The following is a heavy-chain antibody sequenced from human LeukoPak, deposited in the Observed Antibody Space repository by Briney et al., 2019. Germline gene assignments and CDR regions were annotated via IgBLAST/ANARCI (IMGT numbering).Heavy chain of an antibody. CDR2: ISSSSSYI. J-gene: IGHJ4*02. D-gene: IGHD1-20*01. Sequence: GGSLRLSCAASGFTFSSYSMNWVRQAPGKGLEWVSSISSSSSYIYYADSVKGRFTISRDNAKNSPYLQMNSLRAEDTAVYYCARDVVITGTDYWGQGTLVTVSS. V-gene: IGHV3-21*01. CDR1: GFTFSSYS. CDR3: ARDVVITGTDY.